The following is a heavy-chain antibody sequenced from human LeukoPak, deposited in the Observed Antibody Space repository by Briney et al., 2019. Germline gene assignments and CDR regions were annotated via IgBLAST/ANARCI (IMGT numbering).Heavy chain of an antibody. CDR1: GGSISSGGYY. J-gene: IGHJ5*02. V-gene: IGHV4-31*03. CDR3: AGEYYDFWSGSSFNWFDP. D-gene: IGHD3-3*01. CDR2: IYYSGST. Sequence: KTSETLSLTCTVSGGSISSGGYYWSWIRQHPGKGLEWIGYIYYSGSTYYNPSLKSRVTISVDTSKNQFSLKLSSVTAADTAVYYCAGEYYDFWSGSSFNWFDPWGQGTLVTVSS.